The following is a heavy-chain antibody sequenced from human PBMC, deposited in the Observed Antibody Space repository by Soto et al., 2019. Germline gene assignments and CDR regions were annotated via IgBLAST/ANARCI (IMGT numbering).Heavy chain of an antibody. J-gene: IGHJ4*02. D-gene: IGHD1-26*01. CDR2: MSSDGSKI. Sequence: QVQLVESGGGAVQPGESLRLSCVASGFDFTYYAMHWVRQAPGKGLESVAVMSSDGSKIHHTDSVKGRFTISRDNSKNTLYLQMNSLRKEDTAVYFCAKDEGVGGTLGLFAYWGQGPLVSVSS. V-gene: IGHV3-30*18. CDR1: GFDFTYYA. CDR3: AKDEGVGGTLGLFAY.